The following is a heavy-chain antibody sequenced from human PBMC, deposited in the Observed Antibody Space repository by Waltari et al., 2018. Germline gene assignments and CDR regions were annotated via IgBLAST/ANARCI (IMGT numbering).Heavy chain of an antibody. V-gene: IGHV3-7*01. J-gene: IGHJ3*02. CDR3: ARDQWFAFDI. D-gene: IGHD3-22*01. CDR2: IKKDGSEE. Sequence: EVQLVESGGGLVQPGGSLRPSCAASGFTLGSYWMSWVRQAPGKGPEWVANIKKDGSEEYYVDSVRGRFTISRDNAKNSLYLQMNSLRPEDTAVYYCARDQWFAFDIWGQGTMVTVSS. CDR1: GFTLGSYW.